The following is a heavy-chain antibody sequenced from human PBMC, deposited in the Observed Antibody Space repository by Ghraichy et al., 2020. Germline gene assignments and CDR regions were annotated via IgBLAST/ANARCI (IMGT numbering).Heavy chain of an antibody. V-gene: IGHV1-8*01. Sequence: ASVKVSCKASGYTFTSYDINWVRQATGQGLEWMGWMNPNSGNTGYAQKIQGRVTMTRNTSISTAYMELSSLRSEDTAVYYCARELLLRRRKVVAATGAFGYWGQGTLVTVSS. J-gene: IGHJ4*02. CDR1: GYTFTSYD. CDR2: MNPNSGNT. CDR3: ARELLLRRRKVVAATGAFGY. D-gene: IGHD2-15*01.